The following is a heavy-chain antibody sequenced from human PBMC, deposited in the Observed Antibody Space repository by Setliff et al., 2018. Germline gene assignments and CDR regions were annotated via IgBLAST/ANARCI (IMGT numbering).Heavy chain of an antibody. V-gene: IGHV1-69*05. CDR3: ARASRFGTTMWRGDYYMDV. CDR2: TIPSFGST. Sequence: SVKVSCKASGGTFSSYGISWVRQAPGQGLEWMGGTIPSFGSTNYAQKFQDRVTIITDESTSTAYMELSSLRTEDTAIYYCARASRFGTTMWRGDYYMDVWGKGTTVTVSS. CDR1: GGTFSSYG. J-gene: IGHJ6*03. D-gene: IGHD3-10*01.